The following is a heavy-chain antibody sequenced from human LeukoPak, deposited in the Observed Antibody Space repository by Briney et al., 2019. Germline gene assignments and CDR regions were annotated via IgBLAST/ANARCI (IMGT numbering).Heavy chain of an antibody. J-gene: IGHJ4*02. CDR3: AIGITGTTSFDY. CDR1: GYTFTSYY. V-gene: IGHV1-46*01. CDR2: INPSGGST. Sequence: ASVKVSCKASGYTFTSYYMHWVRQAPGQGLEWMGIINPSGGSTSYAQKFQGRVTITADESTSTAYMELSSLRSEDTAVYYCAIGITGTTSFDYWGQGTLVTVSS. D-gene: IGHD1-7*01.